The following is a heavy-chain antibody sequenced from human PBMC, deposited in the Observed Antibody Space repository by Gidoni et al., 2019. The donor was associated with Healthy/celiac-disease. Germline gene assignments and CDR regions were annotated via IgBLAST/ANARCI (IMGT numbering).Heavy chain of an antibody. V-gene: IGHV3-9*01. CDR2: ISWNSGSI. CDR1: GFTFDDYA. Sequence: EVQLVESGGGLVQPGRSLRLSCAASGFTFDDYAMHWVRQAPGKGLEWVSGISWNSGSIGYADAVKGRFTISRDNAKNSLYLQMNSLRAEDTALYYCAKDHSPDSSSYWYFDLWGRGTLVTVSS. CDR3: AKDHSPDSSSYWYFDL. J-gene: IGHJ2*01. D-gene: IGHD6-13*01.